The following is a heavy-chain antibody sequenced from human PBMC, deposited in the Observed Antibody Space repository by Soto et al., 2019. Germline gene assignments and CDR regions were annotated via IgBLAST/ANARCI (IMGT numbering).Heavy chain of an antibody. Sequence: GGSLRLSCAASGFTFSSYGMHWVRQAPGKGLEWVAVISYDGSNKYYADSVKGRFTISRDNSKNTLYLQMNSLRAEDTAVYYCAKDIYHDTDYYYGMDVWGQGTTVTVSS. CDR2: ISYDGSNK. D-gene: IGHD3-16*02. CDR3: AKDIYHDTDYYYGMDV. CDR1: GFTFSSYG. J-gene: IGHJ6*02. V-gene: IGHV3-30*18.